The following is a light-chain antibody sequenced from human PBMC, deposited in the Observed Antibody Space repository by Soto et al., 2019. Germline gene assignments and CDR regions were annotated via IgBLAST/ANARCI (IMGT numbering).Light chain of an antibody. V-gene: IGKV1-8*01. Sequence: AIRMTQSPSSLSASTGDRVTITCRASQGISSYLAWYQQKPGKAPKLLISDVSTLERGVPSRFSGSGSATEFTLTISGLQPDDFATYYCQQYKDYVYTFGQGTKVDI. CDR1: QGISSY. CDR3: QQYKDYVYT. CDR2: DVS. J-gene: IGKJ2*01.